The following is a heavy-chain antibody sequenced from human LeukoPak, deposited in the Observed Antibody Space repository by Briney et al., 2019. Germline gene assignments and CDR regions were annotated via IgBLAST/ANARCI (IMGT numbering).Heavy chain of an antibody. D-gene: IGHD3-22*01. CDR1: GGTFSNFA. Sequence: ASVKVSCKASGGTFSNFALSWVRQAPGQGLEWVGRVLPLFGTANYAQEFQGRVTITADKSTSTGYMELSSLRSEDTAVYYCAGLKVDYSGSAGYYYLDYWGQGTLVTVSS. CDR3: AGLKVDYSGSAGYYYLDY. V-gene: IGHV1-69*06. CDR2: VLPLFGTA. J-gene: IGHJ4*02.